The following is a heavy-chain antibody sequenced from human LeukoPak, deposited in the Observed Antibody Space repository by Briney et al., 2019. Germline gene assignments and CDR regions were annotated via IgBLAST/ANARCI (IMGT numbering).Heavy chain of an antibody. D-gene: IGHD4-11*01. V-gene: IGHV4-59*02. J-gene: IGHJ3*02. Sequence: SETLSLTCTVSGGSVSSYYWSWIRQPPGKGLEWIGYIYYSGSTYYNPSLKSRVTISVDTSMNQFSLKLSSVTAADTAVYYCARDMTTVTYAFDIWGQGTMATVSS. CDR3: ARDMTTVTYAFDI. CDR2: IYYSGST. CDR1: GGSVSSYY.